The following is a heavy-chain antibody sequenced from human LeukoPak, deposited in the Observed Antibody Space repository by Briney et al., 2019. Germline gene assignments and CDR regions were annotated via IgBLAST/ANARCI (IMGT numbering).Heavy chain of an antibody. Sequence: GGSLRLSCAASGFTFSSYAMSRVRQAPGEGLEWVSTISGSGGSTYYADSVKGRFTISRDNSKNTLYLHMNSLRADDTAVYYCAKDEVGTSWGQGTLVTVSS. J-gene: IGHJ5*02. D-gene: IGHD2-15*01. CDR1: GFTFSSYA. V-gene: IGHV3-23*01. CDR3: AKDEVGTS. CDR2: ISGSGGST.